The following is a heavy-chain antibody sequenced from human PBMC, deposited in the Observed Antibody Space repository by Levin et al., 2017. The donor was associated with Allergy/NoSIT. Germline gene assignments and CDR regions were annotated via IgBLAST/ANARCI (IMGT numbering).Heavy chain of an antibody. J-gene: IGHJ6*02. Sequence: GESLKISCAASGFTFTNYWMTWVRQAPGKGLEWVAKIKQDGSEKQYADSVKGRFTISRDNAQNSLFLQMNSLRAEDTAVYYCATPGGWDGMDVWGQGTTVTVSS. CDR1: GFTFTNYW. CDR3: ATPGGWDGMDV. D-gene: IGHD1-26*01. CDR2: IKQDGSEK. V-gene: IGHV3-7*01.